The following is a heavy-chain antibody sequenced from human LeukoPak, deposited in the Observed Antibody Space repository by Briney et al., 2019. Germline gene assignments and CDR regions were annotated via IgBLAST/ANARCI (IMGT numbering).Heavy chain of an antibody. D-gene: IGHD3-16*01. CDR3: ATYTHWVAGDV. CDR1: GFTFSDSW. Sequence: GGSLRLSCAASGFTFSDSWMSWVRQAPGKGLEWVANMNQDGSAKGYVDSVKGRFTISRDNARNSLYLQMSSLRPEDTAVYYCATYTHWVAGDVWGQGTTVTVS. V-gene: IGHV3-7*01. J-gene: IGHJ6*02. CDR2: MNQDGSAK.